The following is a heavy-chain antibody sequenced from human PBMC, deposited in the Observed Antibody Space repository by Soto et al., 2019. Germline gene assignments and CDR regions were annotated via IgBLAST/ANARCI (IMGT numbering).Heavy chain of an antibody. J-gene: IGHJ4*02. Sequence: QLLESGGGLVQPGGSLRLSCAASGFTFSTHDMSWVRQAPGKGLEWVSTMSTSGGTYYADSVKGRFTISRDNSKNTVFLQMNSLRAEDTAVYYCAKCLDTGLYFFDHWGQGTLVTV. CDR1: GFTFSTHD. V-gene: IGHV3-23*01. CDR3: AKCLDTGLYFFDH. CDR2: MSTSGGT. D-gene: IGHD1-1*01.